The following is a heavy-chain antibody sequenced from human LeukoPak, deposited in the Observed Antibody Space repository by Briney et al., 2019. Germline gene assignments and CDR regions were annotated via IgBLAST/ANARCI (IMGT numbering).Heavy chain of an antibody. J-gene: IGHJ6*02. CDR2: ISISSSYI. D-gene: IGHD6-19*01. V-gene: IGHV3-21*01. CDR1: GFTFSSYS. Sequence: NPGGSLRLSCAASGFTFSSYSMNWVRQAPGKGLEWVSSISISSSYIYYADSVKGRFTISRDNAKNSLYLQMNSLRAEDTAVYYCARDRAVAGPTRYYYYYGMDVWGQGTTVTVSS. CDR3: ARDRAVAGPTRYYYYYGMDV.